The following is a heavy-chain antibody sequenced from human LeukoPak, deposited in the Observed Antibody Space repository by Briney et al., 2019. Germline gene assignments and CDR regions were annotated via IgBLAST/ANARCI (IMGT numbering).Heavy chain of an antibody. D-gene: IGHD5-24*01. Sequence: GGSLRLSCAASGFTVSSNYMSWVRQAPGKGLEWVSVIYSGGSTYYADSVKGRFTISRDNSKNTLYLQMNSLRAEDTAVYYCASVRDGYNPHYYYYYMDVWGRGTTVTVSS. J-gene: IGHJ6*03. CDR3: ASVRDGYNPHYYYYYMDV. CDR1: GFTVSSNY. V-gene: IGHV3-66*02. CDR2: IYSGGST.